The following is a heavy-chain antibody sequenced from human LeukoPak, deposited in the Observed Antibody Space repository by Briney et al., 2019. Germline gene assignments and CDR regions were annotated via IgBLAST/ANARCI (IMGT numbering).Heavy chain of an antibody. CDR3: AKERDGHKDGLAH. J-gene: IGHJ4*02. CDR2: IRGAATT. CDR1: GFNFNAYT. D-gene: IGHD5-24*01. V-gene: IGHV3-43*01. Sequence: GGSLRLSCATSGFNFNAYTMHWVRQAPGKGLEWVSFIRGAATTNYADSVKGRFTVSSDNSKNSLYLQMNSLRPEDSGLYYCAKERDGHKDGLAHWGRGTLVTVSS.